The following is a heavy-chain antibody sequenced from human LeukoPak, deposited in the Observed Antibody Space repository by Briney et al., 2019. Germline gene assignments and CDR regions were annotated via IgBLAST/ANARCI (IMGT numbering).Heavy chain of an antibody. V-gene: IGHV4-34*01. CDR3: VRRAFGPRWQFLYEKKYYFDY. Sequence: SETLSLTCAVYGVAFHNYYWSWIRQPPGKGLEWIGEINHSGSGNYNPSLKTRLMLSVDTSKSQISLRLTSVTAADTAVYYCVRRAFGPRWQFLYEKKYYFDYWAQGTLVTVSS. J-gene: IGHJ4*02. CDR2: INHSGSG. CDR1: GVAFHNYY. D-gene: IGHD4-23*01.